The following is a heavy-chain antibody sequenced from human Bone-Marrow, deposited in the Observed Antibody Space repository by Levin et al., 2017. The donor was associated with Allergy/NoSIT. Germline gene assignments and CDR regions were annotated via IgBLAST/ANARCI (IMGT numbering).Heavy chain of an antibody. D-gene: IGHD2-15*01. CDR3: ARVGFYCSGGSCDI. J-gene: IGHJ3*02. V-gene: IGHV4-34*01. CDR1: GGSFSGYY. CDR2: INHSGST. Sequence: TSETLSLTCAVYGGSFSGYYWSWIRQPPGKGLEWIGEINHSGSTNYNPSLKSRVTISVDTSKNQFSLKLSSVTAADTAVYYCARVGFYCSGGSCDIWGQGTMVTVSS.